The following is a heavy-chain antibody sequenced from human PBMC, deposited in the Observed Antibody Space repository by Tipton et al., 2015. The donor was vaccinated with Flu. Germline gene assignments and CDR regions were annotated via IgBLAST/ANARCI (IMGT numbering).Heavy chain of an antibody. CDR1: GGSISSGSYY. V-gene: IGHV4-61*02. CDR3: ARRCSGGNCYRDEYNWFDP. CDR2: IYTSGST. Sequence: LRLSCTVSGGSISSGSYYWSWIRQPAGKGLEWIGRIYTSGSTIYNPSLKSRVTISVDTSKNQFSLKLSSVTAADTAVYYCARRCSGGNCYRDEYNWFDPWGQGTLVTVSS. J-gene: IGHJ5*02. D-gene: IGHD2-15*01.